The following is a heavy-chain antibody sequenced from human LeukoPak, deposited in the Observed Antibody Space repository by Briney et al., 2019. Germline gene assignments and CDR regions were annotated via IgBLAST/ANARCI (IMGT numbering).Heavy chain of an antibody. CDR1: GFTVSSNY. V-gene: IGHV3-66*01. CDR3: AKGLSDLSLPSFHYYLDY. D-gene: IGHD3-16*02. CDR2: IYSGGST. Sequence: GGSLRLSCAASGFTVSSNYMSWVRQAPGKGLESVSVIYSGGSTYYADSVKGRFTISRDNSKNTLYLQMNSLRAEDTAVYYCAKGLSDLSLPSFHYYLDYWGQGTLVTVSS. J-gene: IGHJ4*02.